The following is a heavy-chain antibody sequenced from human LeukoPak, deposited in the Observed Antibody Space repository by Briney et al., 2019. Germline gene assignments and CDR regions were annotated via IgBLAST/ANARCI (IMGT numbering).Heavy chain of an antibody. CDR2: IYTSGST. Sequence: PSQTLSLTCTVSGGSISSGSYYWSWIWQPAGKGLEWIGRIYTSGSTNYNPSLKSRVTISVDTSKNQFSLKLSSVTAADTAVYYCARDPGGYSSSWYDSWGQGTLVTVSS. J-gene: IGHJ5*01. CDR3: ARDPGGYSSSWYDS. CDR1: GGSISSGSYY. D-gene: IGHD6-13*01. V-gene: IGHV4-61*02.